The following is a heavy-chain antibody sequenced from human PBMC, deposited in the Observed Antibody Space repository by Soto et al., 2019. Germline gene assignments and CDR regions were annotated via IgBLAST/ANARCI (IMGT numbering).Heavy chain of an antibody. CDR2: IYYSGST. Sequence: QLQLQESGPGLVKPSETLSLTCTVSGGSISSSSYYWGWIRQPPGKGLEWIGSIYYSGSTYYNPSLKSRVTISVDTSKNQCSLKLSSVTAADTAVYYCAKGGSGSYSNAFDIWGQGTMVTVSS. J-gene: IGHJ3*02. V-gene: IGHV4-39*01. D-gene: IGHD3-10*01. CDR3: AKGGSGSYSNAFDI. CDR1: GGSISSSSYY.